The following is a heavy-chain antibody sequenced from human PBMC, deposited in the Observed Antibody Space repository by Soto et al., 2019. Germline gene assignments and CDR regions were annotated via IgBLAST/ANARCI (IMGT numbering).Heavy chain of an antibody. D-gene: IGHD2-8*01. CDR3: ERYGVWTVKRRDNYYFYIDV. V-gene: IGHV4-31*11. Sequence: QVQLQESGPGLVKPSETLSLTCAVSGGSISSGEDYWSWIRQRPGKGLEWIGYICSSGSTFYNPSLKSRVSRSSDTSQNHFSLRLSAVTAADTAIYCCERYGVWTVKRRDNYYFYIDVWGKGKTVTVSS. CDR2: ICSSGST. J-gene: IGHJ6*03. CDR1: GGSISSGEDY.